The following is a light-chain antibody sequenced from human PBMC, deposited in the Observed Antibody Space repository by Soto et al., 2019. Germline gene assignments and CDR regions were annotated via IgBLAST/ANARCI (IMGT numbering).Light chain of an antibody. V-gene: IGKV1-27*01. CDR3: QKYNNAPRT. Sequence: DIQMTQSPSSLSASVGDTVTITCRASQGISNYLAWYQQKPAQVPNLLIYAASTLQSGAPSRFSGSGSGTDFTLTISSLRPEDVATYYCQKYNNAPRTFGQGTKVEI. CDR1: QGISNY. J-gene: IGKJ1*01. CDR2: AAS.